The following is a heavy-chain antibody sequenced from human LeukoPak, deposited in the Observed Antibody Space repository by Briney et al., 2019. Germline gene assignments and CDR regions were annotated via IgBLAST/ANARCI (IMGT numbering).Heavy chain of an antibody. CDR3: ARDRLWRGSGSTYYYYYG. CDR1: GVSFSGYY. CDR2: INHSGST. Sequence: SETLSLTCAVYGVSFSGYYWSWIRQPPGKGLEWIGEINHSGSTNYNPSLKSRVTISVDTSKNRFSLKLSSVTAADTAVYYCARDRLWRGSGSTYYYYYG. V-gene: IGHV4-34*01. J-gene: IGHJ6*01. D-gene: IGHD3-10*01.